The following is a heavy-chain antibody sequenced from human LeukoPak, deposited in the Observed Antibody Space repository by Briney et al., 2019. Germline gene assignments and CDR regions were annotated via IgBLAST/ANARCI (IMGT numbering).Heavy chain of an antibody. V-gene: IGHV4-31*03. CDR1: GGSISSGDYY. J-gene: IGHJ4*02. Sequence: PSETLSLTCTVSGGSISSGDYYWSCVRQHPGKGLEWIGYIYNSGSTYYNPSLKSRVTISVDTSKNQFSLKLNSVTAADTAVYFGAKDRDSAERFFDYWGQGTLVTVSS. CDR2: IYNSGST. D-gene: IGHD2-15*01. CDR3: AKDRDSAERFFDY.